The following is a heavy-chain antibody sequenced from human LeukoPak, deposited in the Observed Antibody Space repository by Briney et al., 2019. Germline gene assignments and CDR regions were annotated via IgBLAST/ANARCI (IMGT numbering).Heavy chain of an antibody. D-gene: IGHD3-3*01. J-gene: IGHJ4*02. CDR1: GFTFSTYA. Sequence: PGGSLRLSCAASGFTFSTYAMHWVRQAPGKGLEWLTVISYNGSHQYYSDSVRGRFTISRDNSRNSVFLQINRLRPEDTAVYYCATSIRRITISSWGQGTLATVSS. V-gene: IGHV3-30*04. CDR3: ATSIRRITISS. CDR2: ISYNGSHQ.